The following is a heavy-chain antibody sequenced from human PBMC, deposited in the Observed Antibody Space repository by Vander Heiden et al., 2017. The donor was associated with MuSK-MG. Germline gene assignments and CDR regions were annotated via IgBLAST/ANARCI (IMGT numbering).Heavy chain of an antibody. J-gene: IGHJ4*02. V-gene: IGHV4-34*01. CDR2: INHSGST. D-gene: IGHD3-10*01. CDR1: GGSFSGYY. Sequence: VQLQQWGAGLLKPSETLSLTCAVYGGSFSGYYRGWIRQPPGKGLEWIGEINHSGSTNYNPSLKSRVTISVDTSKNQFSLKLSSVTAADTAVYYCARVRTYYYGSGSYKAGCFDYWGQGTLVTVSS. CDR3: ARVRTYYYGSGSYKAGCFDY.